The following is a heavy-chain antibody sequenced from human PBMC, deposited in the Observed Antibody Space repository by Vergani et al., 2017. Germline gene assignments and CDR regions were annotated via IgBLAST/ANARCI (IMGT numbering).Heavy chain of an antibody. CDR1: GFTFSSYG. V-gene: IGHV3-30*18. CDR3: AKDQFQVRYYYYCMDV. D-gene: IGHD1-14*01. Sequence: QVQLVESGGGVVQPGRSLRLSCAASGFTFSSYGMHWVRQAPGKGREWVAVISYEGSNQYYADSVKGRFTISRDNSKNTLYLQMNSLRADDTAVYYCAKDQFQVRYYYYCMDVWGQGTTVTVSS. J-gene: IGHJ6*02. CDR2: ISYEGSNQ.